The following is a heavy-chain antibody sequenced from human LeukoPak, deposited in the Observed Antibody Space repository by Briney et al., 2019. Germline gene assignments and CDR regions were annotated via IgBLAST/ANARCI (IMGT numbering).Heavy chain of an antibody. CDR1: GGSISSSSYY. D-gene: IGHD2-2*02. Sequence: NTSETLSLTCTVSGGSISSSSYYWGWIRQPPGKGLEWIGSIYYSGSTYYNPSLKSRVTISVDTSKNQFSLKLSSVTAADTAVYYCARRILGYCSSTSCYTTKGSLYDYWGQGTLVTVSS. CDR2: IYYSGST. CDR3: ARRILGYCSSTSCYTTKGSLYDY. J-gene: IGHJ4*02. V-gene: IGHV4-39*01.